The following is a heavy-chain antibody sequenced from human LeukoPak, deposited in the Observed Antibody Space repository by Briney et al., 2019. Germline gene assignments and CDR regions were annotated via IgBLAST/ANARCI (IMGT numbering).Heavy chain of an antibody. D-gene: IGHD3-16*01. V-gene: IGHV4-30-2*01. J-gene: IGHJ3*01. CDR2: IFHSGST. CDR1: GGSISSDGYY. CDR3: ARDGGITSAFDL. Sequence: SETLSLTCTVSGGSISSDGYYWSWIRQPPGKGLEWIGYIFHSGSTYYNPSLKSRVTISVDNSKNQFSLKLTSVTAADTAVYYCARDGGITSAFDLWGQGTMVTVSS.